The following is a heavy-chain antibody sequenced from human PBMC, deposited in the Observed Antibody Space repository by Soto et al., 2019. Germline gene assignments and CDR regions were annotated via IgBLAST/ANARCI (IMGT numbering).Heavy chain of an antibody. V-gene: IGHV3-15*01. CDR3: TTVINYDILTGPTIPGY. CDR2: IKSKTDGGTT. Sequence: GGSLRLSCAASGFTFSNAWMSWVRQAPGKGLEWVGRIKSKTDGGTTDYAAPVKGRFTISRDDSKNTLYPQMNSLKTEDTAVYYCTTVINYDILTGPTIPGYWGQGTLVTVSS. J-gene: IGHJ4*02. D-gene: IGHD3-9*01. CDR1: GFTFSNAW.